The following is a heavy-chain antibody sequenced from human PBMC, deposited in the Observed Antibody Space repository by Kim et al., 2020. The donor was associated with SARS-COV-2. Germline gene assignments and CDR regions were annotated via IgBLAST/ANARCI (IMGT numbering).Heavy chain of an antibody. Sequence: ASVKVSCKASGYTFTSYAMNWVRQAPGQGLEWMGWINTNTGNPTYAQGFTGRFVFSLDTSVSTAYLQISSLKAEDTAVYYCARGGKAGYDILTGYSNDAFDIWGQGTMVTVSS. J-gene: IGHJ3*02. V-gene: IGHV7-4-1*02. CDR2: INTNTGNP. CDR1: GYTFTSYA. CDR3: ARGGKAGYDILTGYSNDAFDI. D-gene: IGHD3-9*01.